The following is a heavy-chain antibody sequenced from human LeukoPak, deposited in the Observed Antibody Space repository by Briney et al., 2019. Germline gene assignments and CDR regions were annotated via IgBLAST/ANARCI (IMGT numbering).Heavy chain of an antibody. D-gene: IGHD4-17*01. J-gene: IGHJ4*02. CDR2: MSASGDST. CDR3: ARDRRVYGDYDLTDY. V-gene: IGHV3-23*01. CDR1: GFTXSXXX. Sequence: QTGGSLGLSCTGSGFTXSXXXXXWXXQXXXXXXXXVSGMSASGDSTYYADSVKGRFTISRDSSLYLQMNSLRSEDTAVYYCARDRRVYGDYDLTDYWGQGTLVTVSS.